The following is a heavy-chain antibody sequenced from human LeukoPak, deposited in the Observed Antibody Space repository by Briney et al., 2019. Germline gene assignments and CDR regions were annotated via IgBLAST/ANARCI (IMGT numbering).Heavy chain of an antibody. CDR3: ARDYNYYDSSGYYGY. V-gene: IGHV3-11*04. D-gene: IGHD3-22*01. J-gene: IGHJ4*02. CDR1: GFTFSDYY. Sequence: PGGSLRLSCAASGFTFSDYYMSWIRQAPGKGLEWVSYISSSGSTIYYADSVKGRFIISRDNAKNSLYLQMNSLRAEDTAVYYCARDYNYYDSSGYYGYWGQGTLVTVSS. CDR2: ISSSGSTI.